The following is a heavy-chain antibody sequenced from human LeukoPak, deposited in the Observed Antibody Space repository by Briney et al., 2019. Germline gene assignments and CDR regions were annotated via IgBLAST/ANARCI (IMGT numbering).Heavy chain of an antibody. V-gene: IGHV4-4*07. Sequence: SETLSLTCTVSGGSISSYYWSWIRQPAGKGLEWIGRIYTSGSTNYNPSLKSRVTMSVDTSKNQFSLKLSSVTAADTGVYYCARWSGSVTARNYYYYMDVWGEGTTVTVSS. CDR3: ARWSGSVTARNYYYYMDV. D-gene: IGHD6-6*01. CDR1: GGSISSYY. J-gene: IGHJ6*03. CDR2: IYTSGST.